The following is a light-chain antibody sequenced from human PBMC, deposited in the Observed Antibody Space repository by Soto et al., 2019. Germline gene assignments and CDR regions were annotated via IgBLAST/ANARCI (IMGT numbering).Light chain of an antibody. CDR2: RDS. CDR1: NIGSKN. J-gene: IGLJ3*02. Sequence: SYELTQPLSVSVALGQTARITCGGNNIGSKNVHWYQQKPGQAPVLVIYRDSNRPSGIPERFSGSNSGNTATLTISRAQDGDEADYDCQVWDSSTGVFGGGTKVTVL. CDR3: QVWDSSTGV. V-gene: IGLV3-9*01.